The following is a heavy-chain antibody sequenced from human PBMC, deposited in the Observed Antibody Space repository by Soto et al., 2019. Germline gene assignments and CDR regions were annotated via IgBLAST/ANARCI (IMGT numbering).Heavy chain of an antibody. CDR1: GYTFTSYG. V-gene: IGHV1-18*04. CDR3: ARVSLVRGVSSAMDV. CDR2: ISACNGNT. D-gene: IGHD3-10*01. Sequence: EASVKVSCKASGYTFTSYGISWVRQAPGQGLEWMGWISACNGNTNYAQKLQGRVTMTTDTSTSTAYMELRSLRSDDTAVYHCARVSLVRGVSSAMDVWGQGTTVTVSS. J-gene: IGHJ6*02.